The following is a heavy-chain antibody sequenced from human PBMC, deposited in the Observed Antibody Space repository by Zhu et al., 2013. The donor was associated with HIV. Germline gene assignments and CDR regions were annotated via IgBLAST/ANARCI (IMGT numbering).Heavy chain of an antibody. Sequence: QVQLVQSGAEAKKPGSSVKVSCKASGGTFSSYAISWVRQAPGQGLEWMGGIIPIFGTANYAQKFQGRVTITADESTSTAYMELSSLRSEDTAVYYCARGYIGYCSGGSCYPIDYWGQGTLVTVSS. CDR1: GGTFSSYA. CDR2: IIPIFGTA. D-gene: IGHD2-15*01. V-gene: IGHV1-69*01. J-gene: IGHJ4*02. CDR3: ARGYIGYCSGGSCYPIDY.